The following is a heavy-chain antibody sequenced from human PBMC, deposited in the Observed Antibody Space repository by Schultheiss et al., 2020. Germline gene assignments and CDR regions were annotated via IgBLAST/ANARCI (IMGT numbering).Heavy chain of an antibody. CDR1: GGTFSSYA. J-gene: IGHJ5*02. CDR3: ARPRCTSCYWLGGWFDP. CDR2: ISAYNGNT. Sequence: ASVKVSCKASGGTFSSYAISWVRQAPGQGLEWMGWISAYNGNTNYAQKLRGRVTMTTDTSTSTAYMELRSLRSDDTAVYYCARPRCTSCYWLGGWFDPWGQGTLVTVSS. D-gene: IGHD2-2*01. V-gene: IGHV1-18*01.